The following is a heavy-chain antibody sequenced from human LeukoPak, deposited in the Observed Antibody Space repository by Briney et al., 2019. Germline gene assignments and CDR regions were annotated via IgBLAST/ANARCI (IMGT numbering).Heavy chain of an antibody. CDR3: ARRDSPFDL. J-gene: IGHJ2*01. Sequence: SETLSLTCTVSGGSISSSSYYWDWIRQPPGKGLEWIGNLYDSGSTHYNPSLRSRVTISADTSKKQFSLKVRSVTAADTAVYYCARRDSPFDLWGRGTLVTVS. D-gene: IGHD3-22*01. CDR1: GGSISSSSYY. V-gene: IGHV4-39*07. CDR2: LYDSGST.